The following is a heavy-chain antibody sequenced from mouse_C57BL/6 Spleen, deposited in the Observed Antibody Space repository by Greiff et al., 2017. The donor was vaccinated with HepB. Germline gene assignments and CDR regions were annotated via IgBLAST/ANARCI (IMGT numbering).Heavy chain of an antibody. V-gene: IGHV1-4*01. CDR2: INPSSGYT. Sequence: VQRVESGAELARPGASVKMSCKASGYTFTSYTMHWVKQRPGQGLEWIGYINPSSGYTKYNQKFKDKATLTADKSSSTAYMQRSSLTSEDSAVYYCARDYDYDFGYFDYWGQGTTLTVSS. D-gene: IGHD2-4*01. CDR3: ARDYDYDFGYFDY. CDR1: GYTFTSYT. J-gene: IGHJ2*01.